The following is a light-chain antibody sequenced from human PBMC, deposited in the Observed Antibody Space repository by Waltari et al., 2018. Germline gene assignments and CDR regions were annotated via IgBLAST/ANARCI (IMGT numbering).Light chain of an antibody. Sequence: QSVLTQPPSVSGAPGQRVTISCTGSSSNIGAGYDVHWYQQLPGTAPKLLIYGKSKRPSGVPDRVSGSKSGTSASLAITGLQAEDEADYYCQSYDSSPVFGGGTKLTVL. J-gene: IGLJ2*01. CDR3: QSYDSSPV. V-gene: IGLV1-40*01. CDR1: SSNIGAGYD. CDR2: GKS.